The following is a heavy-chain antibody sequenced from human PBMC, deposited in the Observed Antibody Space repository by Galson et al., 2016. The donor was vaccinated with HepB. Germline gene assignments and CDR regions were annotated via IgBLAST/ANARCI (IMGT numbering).Heavy chain of an antibody. CDR3: ARDGSGSRRAWFDP. CDR2: IYYSGST. D-gene: IGHD6-19*01. CDR1: GGSISRYY. V-gene: IGHV4-59*01. Sequence: SETLSLTCTVSGGSISRYYWSWIRQPPGKALEWIGYIYYSGSTDYNPYLKSRVTISVDTSKNQFSLRLSSVTAADPAVYYCARDGSGSRRAWFDPWGQGILVTVSS. J-gene: IGHJ5*02.